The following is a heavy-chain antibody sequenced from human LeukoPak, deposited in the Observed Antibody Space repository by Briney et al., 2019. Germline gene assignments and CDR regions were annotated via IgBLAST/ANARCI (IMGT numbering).Heavy chain of an antibody. CDR2: ISDSGRYI. D-gene: IGHD2-21*01. Sequence: GGSLRLSCVASDFTFSSYDMTWVRQAPGKGLGWFASISDSGRYIFSADSMRGRFTISRDNSAKTLYLEIYSLRVDDTATYFCGGKFPGAAYYFDSWGQGTLVAVSS. CDR3: GGKFPGAAYYFDS. CDR1: DFTFSSYD. J-gene: IGHJ4*02. V-gene: IGHV3-23*01.